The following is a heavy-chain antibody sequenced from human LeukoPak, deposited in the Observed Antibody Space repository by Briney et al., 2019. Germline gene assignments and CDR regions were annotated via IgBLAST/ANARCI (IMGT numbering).Heavy chain of an antibody. CDR2: INPNSGGA. Sequence: ASVKVSCKASGYTFTGYYMHWVRQAPGQGLEWMGWINPNSGGANYAQKFQGRVTMTRDTSISTAYMELSRLRSDDTAVYYCARDPSYDILTGYYPFDYWGQGTLVTVSS. V-gene: IGHV1-2*02. CDR1: GYTFTGYY. J-gene: IGHJ4*02. CDR3: ARDPSYDILTGYYPFDY. D-gene: IGHD3-9*01.